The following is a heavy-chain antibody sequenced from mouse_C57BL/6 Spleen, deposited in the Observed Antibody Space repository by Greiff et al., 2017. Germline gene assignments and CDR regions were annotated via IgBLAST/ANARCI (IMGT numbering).Heavy chain of an antibody. CDR1: GYSFTGYY. Sequence: EVKLVESGPELVKPGASVKISCKASGYSFTGYYMNWVKQSPEKSLEWIGEINPSTGGTTYNQKFKAKATLTVDKSSSTAYMQLKSLTSEDSAVYYCARLYYEDYYAMDYWGQGTSVTVSS. CDR3: ARLYYEDYYAMDY. CDR2: INPSTGGT. D-gene: IGHD2-4*01. V-gene: IGHV1-42*01. J-gene: IGHJ4*01.